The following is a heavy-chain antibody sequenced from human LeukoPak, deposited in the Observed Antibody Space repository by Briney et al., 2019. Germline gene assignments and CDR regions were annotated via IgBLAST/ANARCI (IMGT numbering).Heavy chain of an antibody. V-gene: IGHV3-23*01. CDR2: LSSSGLSP. D-gene: IGHD2/OR15-2a*01. J-gene: IGHJ3*02. CDR3: TKAGPDTYAFDI. CDR1: GFSFNNYA. Sequence: GGSLRLSCAGSGFSFNNYAMYWVRQAPGKGLEWVSTLSSSGLSPYYADSVKGRFSISRDISKNTLYLQMNSLRAEDTAVYYCTKAGPDTYAFDIWGQGTMVTVSS.